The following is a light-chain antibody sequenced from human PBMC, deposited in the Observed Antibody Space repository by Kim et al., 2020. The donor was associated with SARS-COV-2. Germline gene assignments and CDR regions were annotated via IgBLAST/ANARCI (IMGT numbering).Light chain of an antibody. V-gene: IGKV3-15*01. Sequence: EIVMTQSPGTLSVSPGERATLSCRASQSVSSNLAWYQQKPGQAPRLLIYGASTRATGIPARFSGGGSVTEFPLTISSLQSEDFAVYYCQQYYNWPYTFGQGTKLEI. CDR3: QQYYNWPYT. CDR1: QSVSSN. CDR2: GAS. J-gene: IGKJ2*01.